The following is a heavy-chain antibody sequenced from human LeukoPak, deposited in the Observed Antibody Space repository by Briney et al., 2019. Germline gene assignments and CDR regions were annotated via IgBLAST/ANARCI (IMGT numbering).Heavy chain of an antibody. CDR1: GYTFITYH. CDR3: ARSRRLLDY. D-gene: IGHD2-21*02. CDR2: ISPSGSST. J-gene: IGHJ4*02. V-gene: IGHV1-46*01. Sequence: ASVKVSCKASGYTFITYHMHWVRQAPGQGLEWMGIISPSGSSTTYAQKFQGRVTMTEDTSTSTVYMELSSLRLEDTAVYYCARSRRLLDYWGQGTLVTVA.